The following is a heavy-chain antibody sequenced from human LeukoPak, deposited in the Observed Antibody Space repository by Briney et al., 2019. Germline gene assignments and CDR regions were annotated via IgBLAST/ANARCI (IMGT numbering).Heavy chain of an antibody. J-gene: IGHJ4*02. V-gene: IGHV4-39*01. CDR2: IYYCGST. CDR1: GDSISSSSYY. CDR3: ARHDRSGYPPHYFDY. Sequence: SETLSLTCTVSGDSISSSSYYGGWIRQPPGKGLEWIGSIYYCGSTYYSPFFKSRVTISIDTSKNQFSLKLSSVTAADTAVYYCARHDRSGYPPHYFDYWGQGTLVTVSS. D-gene: IGHD3-22*01.